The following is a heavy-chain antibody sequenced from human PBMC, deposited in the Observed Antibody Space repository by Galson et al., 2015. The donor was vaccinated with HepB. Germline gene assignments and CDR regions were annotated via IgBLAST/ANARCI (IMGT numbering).Heavy chain of an antibody. CDR1: GFTFNNYG. D-gene: IGHD3-3*01. J-gene: IGHJ5*01. CDR2: ISYDGTSK. V-gene: IGHV3-30*18. CDR3: AKGGYYDFWSADDS. Sequence: SLRLSCAASGFTFNNYGIHWVRQALGKGLEWVAVISYDGTSKYYADSVEGRFTISRDNSKNTLYLQMNSLRPEDTAIYYCAKGGYYDFWSADDSWGQGALVTVSS.